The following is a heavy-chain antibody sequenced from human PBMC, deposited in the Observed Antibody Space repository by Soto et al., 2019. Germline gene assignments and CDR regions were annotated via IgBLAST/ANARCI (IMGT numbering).Heavy chain of an antibody. J-gene: IGHJ4*02. Sequence: SETLSLTCAVYGGSFSGYYWSWIRQPPGKGLEWIGEINHSGSTNYNPSLKSRVTISVDTSKNQFSLKLSSVTAADTAVYYCARGYCRSTSCYLYYFDYWGQGTLVTVSS. V-gene: IGHV4-34*01. D-gene: IGHD2-2*01. CDR1: GGSFSGYY. CDR3: ARGYCRSTSCYLYYFDY. CDR2: INHSGST.